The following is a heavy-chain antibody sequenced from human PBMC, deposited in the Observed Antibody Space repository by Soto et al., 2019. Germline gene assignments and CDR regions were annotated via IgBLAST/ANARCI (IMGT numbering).Heavy chain of an antibody. CDR1: GFAFSSHP. Sequence: PGGSLRLSCAASGFAFSSHPMGWVRQAPEKGLEWVSGISDSGGITYNADSVKGRFTISRDNSKNTLYLQMNSLRAEDTAVYYCARRAIGSSRAFDIWGQGTMVT. CDR2: ISDSGGIT. CDR3: ARRAIGSSRAFDI. D-gene: IGHD6-6*01. V-gene: IGHV3-23*01. J-gene: IGHJ3*02.